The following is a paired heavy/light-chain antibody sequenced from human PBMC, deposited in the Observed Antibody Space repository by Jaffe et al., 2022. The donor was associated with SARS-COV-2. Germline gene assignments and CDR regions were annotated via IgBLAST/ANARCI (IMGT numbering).Light chain of an antibody. CDR1: SGSVSTSYY. V-gene: IGLV8-61*01. J-gene: IGLJ3*02. CDR2: STN. CDR3: VLYMGNGIWV. Sequence: QTVVTQEPSFSVSPGGTVTLTCGLTSGSVSTSYYPSWYQQTPGQAPRTLIYSTNTRSSGVPNRFSGSILGNKAALTITGAQADDESDYYCVLYMGNGIWVFGGGTKLTVL.
Heavy chain of an antibody. CDR3: ARVRGYNYGFSFDY. V-gene: IGHV3-48*02. CDR2: ISTSNTI. J-gene: IGHJ4*02. Sequence: EVQLVESGGGLVQPGGSLRLSCAASGFTFSDYSMNWVRQAPGKGLQWVSYISTSNTIYYADSVKGRFTISRDNAKNSLYLEMNSLRDEDTAVYYCARVRGYNYGFSFDYWGQGTLVTVSS. D-gene: IGHD5-18*01. CDR1: GFTFSDYS.